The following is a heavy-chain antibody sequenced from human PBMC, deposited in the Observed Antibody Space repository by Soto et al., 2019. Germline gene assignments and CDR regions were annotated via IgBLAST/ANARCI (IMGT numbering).Heavy chain of an antibody. CDR2: INGDGSST. CDR3: VRDFR. V-gene: IGHV3-74*01. Sequence: EVQLVESGGGLVQPGGPLRLSCAASGFPFSNSWMSWVRQAPGMGLVWVSRINGDGSSTNYADSVKGRFTISRDTAMKTLHLQMNSLRGEDTAVYYCVRDFRWGQGTLVTVSS. CDR1: GFPFSNSW. J-gene: IGHJ4*02.